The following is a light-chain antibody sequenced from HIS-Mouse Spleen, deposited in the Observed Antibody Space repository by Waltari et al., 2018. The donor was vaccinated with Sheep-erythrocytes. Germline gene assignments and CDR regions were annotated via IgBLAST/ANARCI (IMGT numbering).Light chain of an antibody. CDR3: CSYAGSSTPWV. J-gene: IGLJ3*02. CDR2: EGS. Sequence: QSALTQPAPVSGSPGPSTTIPCTGTSSDVGSYNLVPWYQQHPGKAPKLMIYEGSKRPSGVSNRFSGSKSGNTASLTIAGLQAEDEADYYCCSYAGSSTPWVFGGGTKLTVL. V-gene: IGLV2-23*01. CDR1: SSDVGSYNL.